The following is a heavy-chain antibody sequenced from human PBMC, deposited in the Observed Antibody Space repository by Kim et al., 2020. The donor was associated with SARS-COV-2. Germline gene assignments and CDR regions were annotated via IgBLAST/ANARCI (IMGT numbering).Heavy chain of an antibody. CDR2: INPNSGGT. Sequence: ASVKVSCKASGYTFTGYYMHWVRQAPGQGLEWMGRINPNSGGTNYAQKVQGRVTMTRDTSISTAYMELSRLRSDDTAVYYCARAPIAVSGGGFDYWGQGTLVTVSS. V-gene: IGHV1-2*06. CDR1: GYTFTGYY. J-gene: IGHJ4*02. CDR3: ARAPIAVSGGGFDY. D-gene: IGHD6-19*01.